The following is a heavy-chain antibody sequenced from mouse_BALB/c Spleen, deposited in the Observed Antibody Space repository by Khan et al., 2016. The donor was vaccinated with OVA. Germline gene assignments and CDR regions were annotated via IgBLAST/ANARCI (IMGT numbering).Heavy chain of an antibody. CDR2: IYPHNGDT. D-gene: IGHD1-2*01. Sequence: VQLQQSGPEQVKPGASVRISCRASGYTFTDYIMDWVKQSHGKSLEWIGYIYPHNGDTGYNQKFKTKVTLTVDTSSSTASMELRSLTSEDSAVYCCVRSGYGSFAYWGQGTLVTVSA. CDR3: VRSGYGSFAY. CDR1: GYTFTDYI. J-gene: IGHJ3*01. V-gene: IGHV1S29*02.